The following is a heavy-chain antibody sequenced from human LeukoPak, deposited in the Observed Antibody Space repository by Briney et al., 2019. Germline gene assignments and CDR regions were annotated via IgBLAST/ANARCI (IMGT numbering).Heavy chain of an antibody. V-gene: IGHV1-69*13. J-gene: IGHJ4*02. Sequence: ASVKVSCKASGGTFISYAISWVRQAPGQGLEWMGGIVPIFFVPQYAQKFQGRVTITADESTSTAYMELSSLRSEDTAVYYCARGFGGSYYDYWGQGTLVTVSS. CDR2: IVPIFFVP. CDR1: GGTFISYA. D-gene: IGHD1-26*01. CDR3: ARGFGGSYYDY.